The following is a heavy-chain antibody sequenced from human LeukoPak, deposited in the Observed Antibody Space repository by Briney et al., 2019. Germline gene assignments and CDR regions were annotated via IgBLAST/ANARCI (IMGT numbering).Heavy chain of an antibody. V-gene: IGHV3-21*01. Sequence: PGGSLRLSCAASGFTFSSYSMNWVRQAPGKGLEWVSSISSSSSYIYYADSVKGRFTISRDNAKNSLYLQMNSLRAEDTAVYYCARLRWSDDAFDIWGQGTMVTVSS. D-gene: IGHD3-3*01. CDR2: ISSSSSYI. CDR3: ARLRWSDDAFDI. CDR1: GFTFSSYS. J-gene: IGHJ3*02.